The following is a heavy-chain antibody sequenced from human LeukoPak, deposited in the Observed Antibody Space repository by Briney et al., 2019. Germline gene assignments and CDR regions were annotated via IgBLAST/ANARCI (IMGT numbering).Heavy chain of an antibody. CDR3: ARGPSGYHNT. V-gene: IGHV3-11*04. CDR2: ISNTGNTI. CDR1: GFTFSDYY. J-gene: IGHJ4*02. Sequence: PGGSLRLSCAASGFTFSDYYMTWIRQAPGKGLAWVSYISNTGNTIYYADSVKGRFTISRDNSKNTLYLQMNSLRAEDTAVYYCARGPSGYHNTGGQGTLVTVSS. D-gene: IGHD5-12*01.